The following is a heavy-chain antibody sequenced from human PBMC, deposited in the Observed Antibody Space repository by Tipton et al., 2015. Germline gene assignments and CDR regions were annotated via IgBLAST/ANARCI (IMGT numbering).Heavy chain of an antibody. CDR3: ARHVSFYYDTHGYDALDI. J-gene: IGHJ3*02. Sequence: VQLVQSGAEVKKPGESLKISCKGSGYSFVSYWIAWVRQMPGKGLEWMGIIYPGDSDTRYSPSFQGQVTISADKSISTAYLQWSSLKASDTAMYYCARHVSFYYDTHGYDALDIWAQGTMVTVSS. CDR1: GYSFVSYW. V-gene: IGHV5-51*01. CDR2: IYPGDSDT. D-gene: IGHD3-22*01.